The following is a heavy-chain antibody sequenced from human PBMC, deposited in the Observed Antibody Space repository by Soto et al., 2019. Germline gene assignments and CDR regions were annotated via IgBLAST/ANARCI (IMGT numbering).Heavy chain of an antibody. CDR1: GFSFSHAW. Sequence: PGGSLRLSCAAAGFSFSHAWMTWVRQAPGKGLEWVGHISSRVHGATADYAAPVKGRFTISRDDSESTLSLEMNSLKTEDTGIYYCTTRGNYYYYYGIDAWGQGTTVTVSS. CDR3: TTRGNYYYYYGIDA. V-gene: IGHV3-15*01. CDR2: ISSRVHGATA. D-gene: IGHD3-10*01. J-gene: IGHJ6*02.